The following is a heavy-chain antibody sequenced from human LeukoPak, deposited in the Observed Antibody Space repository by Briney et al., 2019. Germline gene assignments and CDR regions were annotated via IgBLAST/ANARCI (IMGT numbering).Heavy chain of an antibody. D-gene: IGHD3-10*01. V-gene: IGHV3-53*01. Sequence: GGSLRLSCAASGFGVSSNYMSWVRQAPGKGLEWVSITYSSGSTSYAASVKGRFTISRDNSENTLYLQMNSLRVEDTAVYYCAREWYYYGSGSYNAFDIWGQGTMVTVSS. CDR3: AREWYYYGSGSYNAFDI. CDR1: GFGVSSNY. J-gene: IGHJ3*02. CDR2: TYSSGST.